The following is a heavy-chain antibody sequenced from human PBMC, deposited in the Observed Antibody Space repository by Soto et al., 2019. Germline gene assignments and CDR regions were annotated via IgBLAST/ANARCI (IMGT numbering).Heavy chain of an antibody. CDR2: LHYSGNT. Sequence: QVQLQESGPGLVEPSQTLSLTCTVSGGSISSGGYFWSWIRQHPGKGLEWIGYLHYSGNTYYNPSLKSRITISVDTSKNQFSLNLTSVTAADTAVYYCARDASQTGVPLDYWGQGTLVTVSS. J-gene: IGHJ4*02. CDR1: GGSISSGGYF. D-gene: IGHD7-27*01. V-gene: IGHV4-31*03. CDR3: ARDASQTGVPLDY.